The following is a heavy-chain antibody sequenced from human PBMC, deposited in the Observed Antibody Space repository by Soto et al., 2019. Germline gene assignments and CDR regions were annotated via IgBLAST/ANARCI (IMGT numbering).Heavy chain of an antibody. V-gene: IGHV4-31*03. Sequence: QVQLQESGPGLVKPSQTLSLTCTVSGGSISSGGYYWSWIRQHPGKGLAWIGYIYYSGSTYYNPSLKSRVTISVDTSKNQFSLKLSSVTAADTAVYYCARSIVVVVAAHDAFDIWGQGTMVTVSS. CDR3: ARSIVVVVAAHDAFDI. D-gene: IGHD2-15*01. J-gene: IGHJ3*02. CDR2: IYYSGST. CDR1: GGSISSGGYY.